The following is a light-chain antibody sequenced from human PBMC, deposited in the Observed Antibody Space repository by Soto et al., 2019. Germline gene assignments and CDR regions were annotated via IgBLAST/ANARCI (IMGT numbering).Light chain of an antibody. Sequence: DIVMTQSPLSLPVTPGEPASISCRSSQSLLHSNGYNYLDWYLQKPGQSPQLLIYLGSNRASGDPDRFSGSGSGTDFTLKISRVEAEDVGVYYCMQPLQSWTVGQGNKVDIK. CDR2: LGS. J-gene: IGKJ1*01. CDR3: MQPLQSWT. CDR1: QSLLHSNGYNY. V-gene: IGKV2-28*01.